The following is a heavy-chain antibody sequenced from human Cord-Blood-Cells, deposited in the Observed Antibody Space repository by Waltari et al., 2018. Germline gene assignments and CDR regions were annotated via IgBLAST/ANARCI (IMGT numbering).Heavy chain of an antibody. D-gene: IGHD6-13*01. CDR3: ARIGGGSSSWTHYFDY. Sequence: GLVKPSETLSLTCTVSGGSISSSSYYWGWIRQPPGKGLEWIGSIYYSGSTYYNPSLKSRVTISVDTSKNQFSLKLSSVTAADTAVYYCARIGGGSSSWTHYFDYWGQGTLVTVSS. CDR1: GGSISSSSYY. J-gene: IGHJ4*02. CDR2: IYYSGST. V-gene: IGHV4-39*01.